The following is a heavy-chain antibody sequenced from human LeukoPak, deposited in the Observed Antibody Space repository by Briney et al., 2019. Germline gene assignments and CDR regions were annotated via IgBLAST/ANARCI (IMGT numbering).Heavy chain of an antibody. CDR1: GGTFSSYA. J-gene: IGHJ4*02. CDR2: IMPILGIA. D-gene: IGHD1-7*01. Sequence: ASVKLSCKASGGTFSSYAISWVRQAPGQGLEWMGRIMPILGIANYAQKFQGRVTITADKSTSTAYMELSSLRSEDTAVYYCARDGTTAAPFDYWGQGTLVTVS. CDR3: ARDGTTAAPFDY. V-gene: IGHV1-69*04.